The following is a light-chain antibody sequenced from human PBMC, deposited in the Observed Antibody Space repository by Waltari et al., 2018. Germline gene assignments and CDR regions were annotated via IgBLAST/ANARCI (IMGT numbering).Light chain of an antibody. V-gene: IGLV2-14*01. CDR2: EVS. Sequence: QSALTQPASVSGSPGQSITISCTGTSSDVGGYNYATWYQQHPGKAHKLMIYEVSNRPSGVSNRFSGSKSVNTASLTISGLQAEDEADYYCSSYTSSSILHVVFGGGTKLTVL. CDR1: SSDVGGYNY. J-gene: IGLJ2*01. CDR3: SSYTSSSILHVV.